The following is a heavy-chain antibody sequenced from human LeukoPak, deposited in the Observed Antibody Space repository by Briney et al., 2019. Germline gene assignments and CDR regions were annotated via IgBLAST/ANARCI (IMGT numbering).Heavy chain of an antibody. J-gene: IGHJ4*02. CDR3: ARGGEGYNGPGFN. Sequence: GGSLRLSCAAYGFIFSNSWMNWVRQAPGKGLVWVSRMNTDGSSINYADSVKGRFTISRDNAKNTLYLQMNSLRAEDTAVYYCARGGEGYNGPGFNWGQGTLVTVSS. V-gene: IGHV3-74*01. CDR2: MNTDGSSI. CDR1: GFIFSNSW. D-gene: IGHD5-12*01.